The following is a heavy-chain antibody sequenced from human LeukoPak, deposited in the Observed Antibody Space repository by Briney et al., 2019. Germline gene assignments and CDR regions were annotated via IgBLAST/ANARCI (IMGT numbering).Heavy chain of an antibody. V-gene: IGHV3-53*01. J-gene: IGHJ4*02. D-gene: IGHD4-23*01. Sequence: GGSLRLSCAASGFTVSSNDMSWVRQAPGKGLEWVSVIYSGGSTYYADSVKGRFTISRDNSKNTLYLQMNSLRAEDTAVYYCAKDWNYGGNSGYFDYWGQGTLVTVSS. CDR3: AKDWNYGGNSGYFDY. CDR2: IYSGGST. CDR1: GFTVSSND.